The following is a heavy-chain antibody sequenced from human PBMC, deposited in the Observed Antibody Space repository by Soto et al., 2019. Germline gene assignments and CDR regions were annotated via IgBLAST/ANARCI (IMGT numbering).Heavy chain of an antibody. Sequence: ASVKVSCKVSGYTITELSMHWVRQAPGKGLEWMGGFDPEDGETIYAQKFQGRVTMTEDTSTDTAYMELSSLRSEDTAVYYCATSIMVYPIFDYWGQGTLVTVSS. CDR1: GYTITELS. CDR3: ATSIMVYPIFDY. J-gene: IGHJ4*02. D-gene: IGHD2-8*01. CDR2: FDPEDGET. V-gene: IGHV1-24*01.